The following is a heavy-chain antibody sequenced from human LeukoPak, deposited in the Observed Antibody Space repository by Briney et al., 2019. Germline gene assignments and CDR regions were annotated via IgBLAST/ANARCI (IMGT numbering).Heavy chain of an antibody. D-gene: IGHD5-24*01. V-gene: IGHV5-51*01. CDR1: GYSFSSYW. CDR3: ARASRDGYNQNFDH. CDR2: IYPGVSET. Sequence: GESLKISCKGLGYSFSSYWNAWVRQRPGKGLEWMGIIYPGVSETRYDPSFQGQVTISADRSTSTAYLQWSSLRASDTAMYYCARASRDGYNQNFDHWGQGTLVTVSS. J-gene: IGHJ4*02.